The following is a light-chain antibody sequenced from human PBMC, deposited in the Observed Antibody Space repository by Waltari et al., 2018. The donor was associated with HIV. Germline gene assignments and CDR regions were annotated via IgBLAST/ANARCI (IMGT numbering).Light chain of an antibody. Sequence: DVVMTQSPLSLPVTLGQPASISCSSSQSLVYSDGNTYLNWFQQRPGQSPRRLIYKVSNRDSGVPDRLSGSGSGTDFTLKISRVEAEDVGVYYCMQGTHWPRTFGQGTKVEIK. CDR2: KVS. CDR3: MQGTHWPRT. CDR1: QSLVYSDGNTY. J-gene: IGKJ1*01. V-gene: IGKV2-30*01.